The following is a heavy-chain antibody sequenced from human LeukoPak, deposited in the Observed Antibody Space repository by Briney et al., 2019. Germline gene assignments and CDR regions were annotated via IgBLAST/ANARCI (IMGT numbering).Heavy chain of an antibody. CDR1: GGSISSYY. V-gene: IGHV4-59*01. J-gene: IGHJ4*02. CDR3: ARVRYYFDY. Sequence: PSKTLSLTCTVSGGSISSYYWSWIRQPPGKGLEWIGYIYYSGSTNYNPSLKSRVTISVDTSKNQFSLKLSSVTAADTAVYYCARVRYYFDYWGQGTLVTVSS. D-gene: IGHD3-16*01. CDR2: IYYSGST.